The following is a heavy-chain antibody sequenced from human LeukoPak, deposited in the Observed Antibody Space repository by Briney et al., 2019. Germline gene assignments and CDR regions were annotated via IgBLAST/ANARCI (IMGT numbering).Heavy chain of an antibody. CDR1: GGSISSYY. D-gene: IGHD1-26*01. Sequence: SETLSLTCTVSGGSISSYYWSWVRQPPGKGLEWIGEIYHSGSTNYNPSLKSRVTISVDKSKNQFSLKLSSVTAADTAVYYCARRVGATSSSAFDIWGQGTMVTVSS. CDR2: IYHSGST. V-gene: IGHV4-59*12. J-gene: IGHJ3*02. CDR3: ARRVGATSSSAFDI.